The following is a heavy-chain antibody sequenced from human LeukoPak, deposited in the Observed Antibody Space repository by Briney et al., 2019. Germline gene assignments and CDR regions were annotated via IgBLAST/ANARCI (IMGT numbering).Heavy chain of an antibody. V-gene: IGHV4-4*07. CDR3: AREAYYYDSSGYQPPFDY. D-gene: IGHD3-22*01. J-gene: IGHJ4*02. CDR1: GGSISSYY. CDR2: TYTSGST. Sequence: SETLSLTCTVSGGSISSYYWSWIRQPAGKGLEWIGRTYTSGSTNYNPSLKSRVTMSVDTSKNQFSLKLSSVTAADTAVYYCAREAYYYDSSGYQPPFDYWGQGTLVTVSS.